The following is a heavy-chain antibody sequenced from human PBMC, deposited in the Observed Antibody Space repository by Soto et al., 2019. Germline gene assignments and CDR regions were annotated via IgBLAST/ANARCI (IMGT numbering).Heavy chain of an antibody. V-gene: IGHV1-18*01. CDR1: GYTFTSYG. CDR2: ISAYNGNT. D-gene: IGHD2-15*01. J-gene: IGHJ5*02. CDR3: AREGVGYCSGGSCYGNWFDP. Sequence: QVQLVQSGAEVKKPGASVKVSCKASGYTFTSYGISWVRQAPGQGLEWMGWISAYNGNTNYAQKLQGRVTMTTDTSXXTXYXXLRSLRSDDTAVYYCAREGVGYCSGGSCYGNWFDPWGQGTLVTVSS.